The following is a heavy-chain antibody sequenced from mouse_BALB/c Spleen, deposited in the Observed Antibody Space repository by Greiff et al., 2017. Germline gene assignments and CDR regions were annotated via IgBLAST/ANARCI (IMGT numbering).Heavy chain of an antibody. CDR1: GFTFSSYA. CDR2: ISSGGSYT. V-gene: IGHV5-9-3*01. CDR3: ARQRGSDY. D-gene: IGHD3-2*02. J-gene: IGHJ2*01. Sequence: EVMLVESGGGLVKPGGSLKLSCAASGFTFSSYAMSWVRQTPEKRLEWVATISSGGSYTYYPDSVKGRFTISRDNAKNTLYLQMSSLRSEDTAMYYCARQRGSDYWGQGTTLIVSS.